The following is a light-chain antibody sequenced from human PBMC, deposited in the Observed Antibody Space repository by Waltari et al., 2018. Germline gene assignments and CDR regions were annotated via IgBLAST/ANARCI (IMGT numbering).Light chain of an antibody. CDR2: GNN. CDR3: QSFDNMLSGGVV. CDR1: TSNIGAGPD. Sequence: QSVLTQPPSVSGTPGQRVTISCSGSTSNIGAGPDVHWYQHLPGTAPKLLIYGNNNRPSGVPDRFSGSKSGTSASLAITGLQADDEADYFCQSFDNMLSGGVVCGGGTKLAVL. J-gene: IGLJ2*01. V-gene: IGLV1-40*01.